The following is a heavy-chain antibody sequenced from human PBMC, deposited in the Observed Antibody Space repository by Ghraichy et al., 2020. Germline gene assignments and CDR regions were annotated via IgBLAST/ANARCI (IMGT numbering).Heavy chain of an antibody. CDR2: ISSSGSTI. V-gene: IGHV3-48*03. Sequence: GGSLRLSCAASGFTFSSYEMNWVRQAPGKGLEWVSYISSSGSTIYYADSVKGRFTISRDNAKNSLYLQMNSLRAEDTAVYYCARGSSAYYYDSSTLDPWGQGTLVTVS. D-gene: IGHD3-22*01. J-gene: IGHJ5*02. CDR1: GFTFSSYE. CDR3: ARGSSAYYYDSSTLDP.